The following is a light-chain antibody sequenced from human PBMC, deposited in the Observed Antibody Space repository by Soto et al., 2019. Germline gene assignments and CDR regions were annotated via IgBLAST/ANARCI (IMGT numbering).Light chain of an antibody. CDR2: GNG. CDR3: QSYDKRLTAYV. CDR1: NINVGDNH. V-gene: IGLV1-40*01. Sequence: QSVLTQPPPVSAAPGQRVTISCSGSNINVGDNHVSWYQHLPGTAPKLVVSGNGNRPSGVPDRLSASKSGTSASLAITGLQAEDEGHYYCQSYDKRLTAYVFGTGTKVTVL. J-gene: IGLJ1*01.